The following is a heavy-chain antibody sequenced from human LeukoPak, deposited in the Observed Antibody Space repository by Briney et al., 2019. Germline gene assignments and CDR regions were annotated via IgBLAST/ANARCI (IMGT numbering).Heavy chain of an antibody. V-gene: IGHV6-1*01. CDR1: GDSFSSNSAA. D-gene: IGHD6-19*01. CDR2: TYYRSKWHN. CDR3: SRAIRYSSGWALDH. Sequence: SQTLSLTCAISGDSFSSNSAAWNWIRQSPSRGLEWLGRTYYRSKWHNDYTVSVKSRITINADTSKNQFSLQLNSVTPEDTAVYYCSRAIRYSSGWALDHWGQGTLVTVSS. J-gene: IGHJ4*02.